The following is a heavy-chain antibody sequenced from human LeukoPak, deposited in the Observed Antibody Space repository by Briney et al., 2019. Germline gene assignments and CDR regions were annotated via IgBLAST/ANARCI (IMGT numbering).Heavy chain of an antibody. CDR1: GGSISGYY. D-gene: IGHD6-13*01. V-gene: IGHV4-59*08. Sequence: SETLSLTCTVSGGSISGYYWSWIRQPPGKGLEWIGYIHYSGTTNYNPSLKSRVTLSVDTSRNQFSLDLTSVTAADTAVYYCARQNPAASGRGLDYWGQGTLVTVSS. CDR3: ARQNPAASGRGLDY. J-gene: IGHJ4*02. CDR2: IHYSGTT.